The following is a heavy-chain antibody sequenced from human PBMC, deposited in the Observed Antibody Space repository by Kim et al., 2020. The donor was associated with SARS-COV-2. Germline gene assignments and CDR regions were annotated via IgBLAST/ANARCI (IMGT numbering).Heavy chain of an antibody. V-gene: IGHV3-23*01. CDR3: AETSSTVKFPT. CDR1: GFTFDIYA. CDR2: ISGGGVNK. Sequence: GGSLRLSCVGSGFTFDIYAMSWVRQAPGKGLEWVSVISGGGVNKYPADSVRGRFTTSRDNSKNTLYLQINSLSAEDAAIYYSAETSSTVKFPTCGQGNL. J-gene: IGHJ1*01. D-gene: IGHD2-21*01.